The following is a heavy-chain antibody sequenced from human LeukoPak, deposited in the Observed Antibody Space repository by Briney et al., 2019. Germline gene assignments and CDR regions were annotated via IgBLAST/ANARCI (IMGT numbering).Heavy chain of an antibody. Sequence: SETLSLTCTVSGGSISSYYWSWVRQPPGKGLEWIGYIYYSGSTNYNPSLKSRVTISVDTSKNQFSLKLSSVTAAHAAVYYCARHGADYGSGSYYTVDWGEGTLVTVHS. CDR1: GGSISSYY. J-gene: IGHJ4*02. D-gene: IGHD3-10*01. CDR2: IYYSGST. V-gene: IGHV4-59*12. CDR3: ARHGADYGSGSYYTVD.